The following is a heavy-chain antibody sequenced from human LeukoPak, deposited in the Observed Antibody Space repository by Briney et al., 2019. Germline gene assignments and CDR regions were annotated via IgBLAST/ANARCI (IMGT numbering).Heavy chain of an antibody. D-gene: IGHD2-21*02. CDR3: ARPAYCGGNCYYFPDY. J-gene: IGHJ4*02. Sequence: PGGSLRLSCAASGFTVSSNYMSWVRQAPGKGLEWVSIIYSDGSTYYADSVKGRATISRDNAKNSLYLQMNSLRAEDTAVYYCARPAYCGGNCYYFPDYWGQGTLVTVSS. CDR2: IYSDGST. V-gene: IGHV3-66*04. CDR1: GFTVSSNY.